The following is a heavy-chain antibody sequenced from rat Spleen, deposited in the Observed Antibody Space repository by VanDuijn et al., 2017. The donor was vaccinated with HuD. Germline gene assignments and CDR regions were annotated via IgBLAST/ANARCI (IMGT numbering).Heavy chain of an antibody. CDR3: TTANNGGFSELYYFDY. D-gene: IGHD1-11*01. V-gene: IGHV5-27*01. J-gene: IGHJ2*01. CDR2: INTGGGNT. CDR1: GFTFSNYY. Sequence: EVLLVESGGGLVQPGRSLKLSCAASGFTFSNYYMAWVRQAPTKGLEWVAYINTGGGNTYYRDSVRGRFTISRNNAKSTLYLQMDSLRSEDTATYYCTTANNGGFSELYYFDYWGQGVMVTVSS.